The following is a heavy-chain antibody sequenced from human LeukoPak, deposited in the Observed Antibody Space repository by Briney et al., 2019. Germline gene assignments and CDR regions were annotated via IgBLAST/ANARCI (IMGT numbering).Heavy chain of an antibody. D-gene: IGHD3-3*01. CDR1: GYTFTGYY. Sequence: VASVKVSCKASGYTFTGYYMHWVRQAPGQGLEWMGWINPNSGGTNYAQKFQGRVTMTRDTSISTAYMELSRLRSDDTAVYYCARDRGTLLRFLEWLPDYWGQGTLVTVSS. CDR2: INPNSGGT. CDR3: ARDRGTLLRFLEWLPDY. J-gene: IGHJ4*02. V-gene: IGHV1-2*02.